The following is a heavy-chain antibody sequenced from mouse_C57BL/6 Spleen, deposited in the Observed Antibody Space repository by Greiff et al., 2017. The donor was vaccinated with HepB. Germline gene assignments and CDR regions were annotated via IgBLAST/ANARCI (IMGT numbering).Heavy chain of an antibody. CDR3: ARDRGNWDRYFDV. CDR2: ISDGGSYT. J-gene: IGHJ1*03. Sequence: EVQGVESGGGLVKPGGSLKLSCAASGFTFSSYAMSWVRQTPEKRLEWVATISDGGSYTYYPDNVKGRFTISRDNAKNNLYLQMSHLKSEDTAMYYCARDRGNWDRYFDVWGTGTTVTVSS. D-gene: IGHD4-1*01. CDR1: GFTFSSYA. V-gene: IGHV5-4*01.